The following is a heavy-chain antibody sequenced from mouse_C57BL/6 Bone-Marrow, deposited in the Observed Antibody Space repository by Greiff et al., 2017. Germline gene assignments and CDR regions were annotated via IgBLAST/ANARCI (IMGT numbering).Heavy chain of an antibody. V-gene: IGHV5-16*01. CDR1: GFTFSDYY. J-gene: IGHJ2*01. Sequence: EVKLVESEGGLVQPGSSMKLSCTASGFTFSDYYMAWVRQVPEKGLEWVANINYDGSSTYYLDSLKSRFIISRDNAKNILYLQMSSLKSEDTATYYCAREQRQLRPYYFDYWGQGTTLTVSS. D-gene: IGHD3-2*02. CDR2: INYDGSST. CDR3: AREQRQLRPYYFDY.